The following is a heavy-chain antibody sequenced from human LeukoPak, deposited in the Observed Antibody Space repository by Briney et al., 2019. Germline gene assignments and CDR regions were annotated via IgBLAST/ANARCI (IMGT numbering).Heavy chain of an antibody. CDR1: GGSISSYY. V-gene: IGHV4-59*01. J-gene: IGHJ4*02. Sequence: SETLSLTCTVSGGSISSYYWSWIRQPPGKGPGWIGYIYYSGSTNYNPSLKSRVTISVDTSKNQFSLKLSSVTAADTAVYYCARTGGSGWYMDFDYWGQGTLVTVSS. D-gene: IGHD6-19*01. CDR3: ARTGGSGWYMDFDY. CDR2: IYYSGST.